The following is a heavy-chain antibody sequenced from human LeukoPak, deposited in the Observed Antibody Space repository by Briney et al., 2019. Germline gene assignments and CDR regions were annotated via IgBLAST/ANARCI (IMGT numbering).Heavy chain of an antibody. J-gene: IGHJ5*02. D-gene: IGHD2-8*01. CDR3: ARDRYCTNGVSYSDNWFDP. Sequence: SETLSLTCTVSGGSISSYYWSWIRQPPGKGLEWIGYIYYSGSTNYNPSLKSRVTISVDTSKNQFSLKLSSVTAADTAVYYCARDRYCTNGVSYSDNWFDPWGQGTLVTVSS. CDR2: IYYSGST. CDR1: GGSISSYY. V-gene: IGHV4-59*01.